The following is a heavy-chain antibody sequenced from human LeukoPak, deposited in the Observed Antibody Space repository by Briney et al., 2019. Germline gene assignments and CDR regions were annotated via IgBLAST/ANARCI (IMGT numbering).Heavy chain of an antibody. Sequence: GASAEVSCKASGYTFTGYYMHWVRQAPGQGLEWMGWINPNSGGTNYAQKFQGRVTMTRDTSISTAYMELSRLRSDDTAVYYCAMCLSGYYLGFDYWGQGTLVTASS. CDR2: INPNSGGT. CDR1: GYTFTGYY. CDR3: AMCLSGYYLGFDY. D-gene: IGHD3-3*01. J-gene: IGHJ4*02. V-gene: IGHV1-2*02.